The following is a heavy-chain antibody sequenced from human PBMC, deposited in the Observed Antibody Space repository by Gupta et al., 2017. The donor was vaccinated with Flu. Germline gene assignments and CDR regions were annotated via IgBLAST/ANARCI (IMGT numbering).Heavy chain of an antibody. V-gene: IGHV3-74*01. J-gene: IGHJ3*02. CDR3: ARDSPFDI. CDR1: GFTFSSYW. Sequence: EVQLVESGGGLVQPGGSLRLSCVVSGFTFSSYWMHWVRQAPGKGLVWVSRINYDGSSTNYADSVKGRFTISRDNAKNTLYLQMNSLRAEDTAVYYCARDSPFDIWGQGTMVTGSS. CDR2: INYDGSST.